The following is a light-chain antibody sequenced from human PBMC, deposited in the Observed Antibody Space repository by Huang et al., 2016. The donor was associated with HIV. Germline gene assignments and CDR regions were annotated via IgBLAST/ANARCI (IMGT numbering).Light chain of an antibody. CDR1: KNINSF. J-gene: IGKJ2*01. CDR3: QQTYRTPYT. Sequence: DIQMTQSPSSLSTFVGDRVTITCRASKNINSFLHWSQEKPGKAPRLLIYSASSLEHGVPARFSGSASGTEFTLTVSSVQPDDSATYYCQQTYRTPYTFGQGTKLDI. V-gene: IGKV1-39*01. CDR2: SAS.